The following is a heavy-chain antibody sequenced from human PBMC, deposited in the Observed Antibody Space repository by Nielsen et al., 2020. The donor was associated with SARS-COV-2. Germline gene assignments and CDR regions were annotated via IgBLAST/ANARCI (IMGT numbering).Heavy chain of an antibody. J-gene: IGHJ5*02. V-gene: IGHV3-48*03. CDR3: ARSSADTAMVNWFDP. D-gene: IGHD5-18*01. CDR2: ISSSGSTI. Sequence: GGSLRLSCAASGFTFSSYEMNWARQAPGKGLEWVSYISSSGSTIYYADSVKGRFTISRDNAKNSLYLQMNSLRAEDTAVYYCARSSADTAMVNWFDPWGQGTLVTVSS. CDR1: GFTFSSYE.